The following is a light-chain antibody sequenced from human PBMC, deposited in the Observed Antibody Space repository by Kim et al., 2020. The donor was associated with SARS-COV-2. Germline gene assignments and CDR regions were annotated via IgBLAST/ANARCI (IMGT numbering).Light chain of an antibody. J-gene: IGKJ1*01. CDR1: QSVSRNY. CDR2: GAS. V-gene: IGKV3-20*01. CDR3: QQYGSSPT. Sequence: EIVLTQSPGTLSLSPGERATLSCRASQSVSRNYLAWYQQKPGQAPRLLIYGASSRATGIPDRFSGSGSGIDFTLTISRLEPEDFAVYYCQQYGSSPTFGQGTKVDIK.